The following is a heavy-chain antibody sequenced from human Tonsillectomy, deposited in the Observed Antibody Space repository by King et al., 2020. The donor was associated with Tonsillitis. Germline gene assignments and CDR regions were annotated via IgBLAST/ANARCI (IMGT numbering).Heavy chain of an antibody. CDR1: GGSISSYY. D-gene: IGHD3-3*01. CDR3: ASSNEGLRFLGWLAADDAFDI. Sequence: VQLQESGPGLVKPSETLSLTCTVSGGSISSYYWSWIRQPAGKGLEWIGRIYTSGSTNYNPSLKSRVTMSVDTSKNQFSLKLSSVTAADTAVYYCASSNEGLRFLGWLAADDAFDIWGQGTMVTVSS. J-gene: IGHJ3*02. CDR2: IYTSGST. V-gene: IGHV4-4*07.